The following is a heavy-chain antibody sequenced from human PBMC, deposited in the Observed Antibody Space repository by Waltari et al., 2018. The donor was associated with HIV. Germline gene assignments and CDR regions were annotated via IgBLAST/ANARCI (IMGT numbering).Heavy chain of an antibody. V-gene: IGHV3-23*01. CDR1: GFTFNRYG. CDR2: ISDSGVNT. Sequence: EVQLLESGGGLVQPGGSLRLSCAASGFTFNRYGMVWVRQAPGKGLEWVSGISDSGVNTYHADAVKGRFTISRDNSKNTLYLKMNGLRAEDTAIYYCAKEDVVVVPGAIQGLWGKRPRHSYFYGMDVWGQGTTVTVSS. D-gene: IGHD2-2*02. J-gene: IGHJ6*02. CDR3: AKEDVVVVPGAIQGLWGKRPRHSYFYGMDV.